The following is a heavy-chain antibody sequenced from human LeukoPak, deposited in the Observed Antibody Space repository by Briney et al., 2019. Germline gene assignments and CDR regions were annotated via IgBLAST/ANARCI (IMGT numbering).Heavy chain of an antibody. Sequence: SVKASCKASGGTFTSYAISWVRQAPGQGLEWMGGIIPIFGTANYAQKFQGRVTITADESTSTAYMELSSLRSEDTAVYYCARDTALRSWFDPWGRGTLVTVSS. D-gene: IGHD4-17*01. V-gene: IGHV1-69*01. CDR3: ARDTALRSWFDP. J-gene: IGHJ5*02. CDR1: GGTFTSYA. CDR2: IIPIFGTA.